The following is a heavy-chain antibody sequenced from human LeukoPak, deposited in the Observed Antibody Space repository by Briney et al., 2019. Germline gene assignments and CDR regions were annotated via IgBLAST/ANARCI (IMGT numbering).Heavy chain of an antibody. V-gene: IGHV4-39*01. Sequence: SETLSLTCTVSGGSISSSSYYWGWIRQPPGKGLEWIGSIYYSGSTYYNPSLKSRVTISVDTSKNQFSLQLSSVTAADTAVYYCARLSRWGHNYYFDYWGLGTLVTVSS. J-gene: IGHJ4*02. D-gene: IGHD1-1*01. CDR3: ARLSRWGHNYYFDY. CDR1: GGSISSSSYY. CDR2: IYYSGST.